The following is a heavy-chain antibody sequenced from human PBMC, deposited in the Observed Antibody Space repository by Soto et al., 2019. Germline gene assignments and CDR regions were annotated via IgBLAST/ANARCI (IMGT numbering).Heavy chain of an antibody. CDR2: INSDGGST. CDR1: GFTFSSYW. V-gene: IGHV3-74*01. Sequence: PGGSLRLSCAASGFTFSSYWMHWVRQAPGKGLVWVSRINSDGGSTSYADSVKGRFTISRDNAKNTLYLQMNSLRAEDTAVYYCASAMGATTSPFDYWGQGTLVTVSS. J-gene: IGHJ4*02. D-gene: IGHD1-26*01. CDR3: ASAMGATTSPFDY.